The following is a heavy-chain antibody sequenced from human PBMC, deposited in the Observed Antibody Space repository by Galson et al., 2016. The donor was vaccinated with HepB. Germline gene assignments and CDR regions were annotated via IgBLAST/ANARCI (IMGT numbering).Heavy chain of an antibody. V-gene: IGHV4-31*03. CDR3: ARRVSGYFNS. D-gene: IGHD3-22*01. CDR1: SGSISTGGYY. Sequence: TLSLTCNISSGSISTGGYYWSWIRQHPGKGLEWIGHIYYSGSTSYNPSLKSRLSISLDTSKNQFSLNLSSVTVADSAVYYCARRVSGYFNSWRQGTLVTDSS. J-gene: IGHJ5*01. CDR2: IYYSGST.